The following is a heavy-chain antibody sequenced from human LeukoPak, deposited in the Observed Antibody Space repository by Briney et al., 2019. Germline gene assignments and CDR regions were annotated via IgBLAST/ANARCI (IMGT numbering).Heavy chain of an antibody. J-gene: IGHJ6*02. D-gene: IGHD5/OR15-5a*01. V-gene: IGHV5-51*01. Sequence: GESLKISCKGSGYSFTSFWIAWVRQMPGKGLEWMGSIYPGDYDTRYNPSFQGQVTISVDKSISTANLQWSSLKASDTAMYYCTRRAVYTRGFYYGMDVWGQGTTVTVS. CDR1: GYSFTSFW. CDR2: IYPGDYDT. CDR3: TRRAVYTRGFYYGMDV.